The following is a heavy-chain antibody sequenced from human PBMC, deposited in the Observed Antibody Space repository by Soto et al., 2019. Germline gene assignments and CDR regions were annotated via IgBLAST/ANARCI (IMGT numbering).Heavy chain of an antibody. Sequence: ASVKVSCKASGGTFSSYAISWVRQAPGQGLEWMGGIIPIFGTANYAQKFQGRVTITADKSTSTAYMELSSLRSEDTAVYYCARDSWDSSDEGDYFDYWGQGTLVTVSS. J-gene: IGHJ4*02. V-gene: IGHV1-69*06. CDR2: IIPIFGTA. CDR3: ARDSWDSSDEGDYFDY. CDR1: GGTFSSYA. D-gene: IGHD3-22*01.